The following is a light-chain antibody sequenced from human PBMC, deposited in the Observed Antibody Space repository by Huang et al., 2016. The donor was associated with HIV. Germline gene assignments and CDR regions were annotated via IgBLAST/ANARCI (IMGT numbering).Light chain of an antibody. CDR2: GAS. Sequence: EIVMTQSPATLSVSPGEGATLSCRASQTISRDLAWYQQRPGQAPRLLIYGASIRATGIPARCSGSGSGTEFTLTISSLQSEDFAVYYCQHYYSWPPWTFGQGTKVDIK. CDR1: QTISRD. V-gene: IGKV3-15*01. J-gene: IGKJ1*01. CDR3: QHYYSWPPWT.